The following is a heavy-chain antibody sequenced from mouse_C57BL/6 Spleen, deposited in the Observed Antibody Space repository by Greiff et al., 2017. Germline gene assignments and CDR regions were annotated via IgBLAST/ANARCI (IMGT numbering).Heavy chain of an antibody. CDR3: ARRWGNYWYFDV. D-gene: IGHD2-1*01. Sequence: EVQLVESGGGLVQPGGSLKLSCAASGFTFSDYYMYWVRQTPEKRLEWVAYISNGGGSTYYPDTVKGRFTISRDNAKNTLYLQMSRLKSEDTAMYYCARRWGNYWYFDVWGTGTTVTVSS. J-gene: IGHJ1*03. CDR1: GFTFSDYY. V-gene: IGHV5-12*01. CDR2: ISNGGGST.